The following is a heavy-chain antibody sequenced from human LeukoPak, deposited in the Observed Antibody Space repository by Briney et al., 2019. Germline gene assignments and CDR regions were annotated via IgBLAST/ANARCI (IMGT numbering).Heavy chain of an antibody. CDR2: ISAFSGNT. D-gene: IGHD5-24*01. CDR1: GYTFTSYY. J-gene: IGHJ4*02. V-gene: IGHV1-18*04. Sequence: GASVKVSCKASGYTFTSYYMHWVRQAPGQGLEWMGWISAFSGNTNYAQNLQGRVTLTIDTSTSTAYMELRSLRSDDTAVYYCVRDRDGYNGGDYWGQGTLVTVSS. CDR3: VRDRDGYNGGDY.